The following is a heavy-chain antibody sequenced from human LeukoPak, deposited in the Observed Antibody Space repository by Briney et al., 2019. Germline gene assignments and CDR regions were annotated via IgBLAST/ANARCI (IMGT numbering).Heavy chain of an antibody. V-gene: IGHV3-23*01. J-gene: IGHJ4*02. CDR2: ISGSGGST. Sequence: GGSLRLSCAASGFTFSSYAMSWVRQAPGKGLEWVSLISGSGGSTYYADSVRGRFTISRDNSKNTLYLQMNGLRAEDTAVYYCAKPPITGTPPHFDYWGQGTLVTVSS. CDR3: AKPPITGTPPHFDY. D-gene: IGHD1/OR15-1a*01. CDR1: GFTFSSYA.